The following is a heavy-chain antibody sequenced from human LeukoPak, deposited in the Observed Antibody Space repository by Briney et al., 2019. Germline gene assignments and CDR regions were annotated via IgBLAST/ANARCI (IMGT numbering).Heavy chain of an antibody. Sequence: SETLSLTCTVSGGSISSYYWRWIRQPAGKGLEWIGRIYTSGSTNYNPSLKSRVTMSVDTSKNQFSLKLSSVTAADTAVYYCARDRDYGSGSSYYYGMDVWGQGTTVTVSS. CDR3: ARDRDYGSGSSYYYGMDV. D-gene: IGHD3-10*01. J-gene: IGHJ6*02. CDR1: GGSISSYY. V-gene: IGHV4-4*07. CDR2: IYTSGST.